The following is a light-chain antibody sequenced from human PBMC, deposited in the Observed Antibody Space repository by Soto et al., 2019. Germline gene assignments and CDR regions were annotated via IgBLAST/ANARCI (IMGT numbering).Light chain of an antibody. CDR3: QQSYSTPIT. Sequence: IQVTLSPASLSASIGDRVRFTCRASQDIAIYLAWYQQKPGEAPNLLIHTASTLHGGVPSRFSGSGSGTDFTLTITSLQAEDFATYYCQQSYSTPITFGQGTRLEIK. CDR2: TAS. V-gene: IGKV1-9*01. CDR1: QDIAIY. J-gene: IGKJ5*01.